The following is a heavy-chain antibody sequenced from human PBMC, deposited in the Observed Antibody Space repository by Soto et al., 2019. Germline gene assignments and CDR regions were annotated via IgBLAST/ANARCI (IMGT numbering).Heavy chain of an antibody. CDR3: ARLEYYGSTSYYEN. D-gene: IGHD3-10*01. V-gene: IGHV5-51*01. J-gene: IGHJ4*02. Sequence: GESLKISCKGSGYRFISYWIGWVRQMPGKGLEYMGIIYPADSETRYSPSFQGQVTISADKSISTAYLQWSSLKASDTAIYYCARLEYYGSTSYYENWGQGTLVTVS. CDR2: IYPADSET. CDR1: GYRFISYW.